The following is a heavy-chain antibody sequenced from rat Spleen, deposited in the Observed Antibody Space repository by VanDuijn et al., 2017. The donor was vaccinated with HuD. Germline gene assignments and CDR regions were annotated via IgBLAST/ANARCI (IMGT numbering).Heavy chain of an antibody. CDR1: GFSFSNYC. CDR3: ATDFRTGFAY. J-gene: IGHJ3*01. Sequence: EVQLVESGGGLVHPGRSMKLSCTASGFSFSNYCMTWVRQGPTKSLEWVASISTNTYYRDSVKGRFTISRDNAKSTLYLQMDSLRSEDTATYNCATDFRTGFAYWGQGTLVTVSS. V-gene: IGHV5-25*01. CDR2: ISTNT.